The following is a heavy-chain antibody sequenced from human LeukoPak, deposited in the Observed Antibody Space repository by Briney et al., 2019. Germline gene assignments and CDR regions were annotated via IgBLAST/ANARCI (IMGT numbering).Heavy chain of an antibody. Sequence: PSETLSLTCNVSRYSISSGYYWGWIRQPPGQGLEWIGNIYHSGSTYYNPSLKSRVTISVDTSKNQFSLKLSSVAAADTAVYYCARDTDYYDSSGYYWLNNWFDPWGQGTLVTVSS. CDR1: RYSISSGYY. J-gene: IGHJ5*02. D-gene: IGHD3-22*01. CDR2: IYHSGST. V-gene: IGHV4-38-2*02. CDR3: ARDTDYYDSSGYYWLNNWFDP.